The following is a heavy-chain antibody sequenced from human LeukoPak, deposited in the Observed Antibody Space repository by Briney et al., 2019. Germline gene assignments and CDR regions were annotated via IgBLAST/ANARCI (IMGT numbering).Heavy chain of an antibody. V-gene: IGHV4-59*01. CDR2: IYYSGST. D-gene: IGHD1-1*01. Sequence: SETLSLTCTVSGGSISSYYWSWIRQPPGKGLEWIGYIYYSGSTNYNPSLKSRVTISVDTSKNQFSLKLSSVTAADTAVYYCAGGYEHFDYWGQGTLVTVSS. J-gene: IGHJ4*02. CDR3: AGGYEHFDY. CDR1: GGSISSYY.